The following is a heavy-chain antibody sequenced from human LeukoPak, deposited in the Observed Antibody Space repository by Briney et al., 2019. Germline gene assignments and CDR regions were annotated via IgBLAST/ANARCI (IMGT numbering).Heavy chain of an antibody. CDR2: VSHDGSKD. J-gene: IGHJ4*01. CDR1: GFTFSNYA. D-gene: IGHD3-10*01. Sequence: PGRSLRLSCAASGFTFSNYAMNWVRQAPGKGLEWVAIVSHDGSKDNYAESVRGRFTISRDNSKNTLFLQMNSLRAEDTAVYYCARRWFGEHAIFDYWGHGNLVTVSS. V-gene: IGHV3-30*04. CDR3: ARRWFGEHAIFDY.